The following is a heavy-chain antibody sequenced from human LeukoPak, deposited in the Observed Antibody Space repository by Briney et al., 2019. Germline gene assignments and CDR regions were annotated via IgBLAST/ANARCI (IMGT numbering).Heavy chain of an antibody. CDR2: ISSSGSTI. D-gene: IGHD6-13*01. CDR1: GFTFSSYE. V-gene: IGHV3-48*03. Sequence: PGGSLTLSCAASGFTFSSYEMNWVRQAPGKGLEWVSYISSSGSTIYYADSVKGRFTISRDNAKNSLYLQMNSLRAEDTAVYYCARVIAAAGTGDYWGQGTMVTVSS. J-gene: IGHJ4*02. CDR3: ARVIAAAGTGDY.